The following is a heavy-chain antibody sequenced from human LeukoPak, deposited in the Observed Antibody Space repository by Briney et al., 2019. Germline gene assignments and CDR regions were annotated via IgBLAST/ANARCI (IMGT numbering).Heavy chain of an antibody. J-gene: IGHJ5*02. D-gene: IGHD3-10*01. V-gene: IGHV1-2*02. Sequence: GASVKVSCKASGYTFTGYYMHWVRQAPGQGLEWMGWINPNSGGTNYAQKFQCRVTMTRDTSISTAYMELSRLRSDDTAVYYCARDISSALIRGGRWFDPWGQGTLVTVSS. CDR2: INPNSGGT. CDR3: ARDISSALIRGGRWFDP. CDR1: GYTFTGYY.